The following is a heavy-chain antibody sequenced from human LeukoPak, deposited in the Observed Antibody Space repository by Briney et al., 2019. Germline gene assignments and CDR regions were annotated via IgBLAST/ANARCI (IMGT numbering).Heavy chain of an antibody. CDR3: ARHKSQVKYSSSWYRTGQFDY. CDR1: GGSFSGYY. D-gene: IGHD6-13*01. V-gene: IGHV4-34*01. J-gene: IGHJ4*02. Sequence: SETLSLTCAVYGGSFSGYYWSWIRQPPGKGLEWIGEINHSGSTNYNPSLKSRVTISVDTSKNQFSLKLSSVTAADTAVYYCARHKSQVKYSSSWYRTGQFDYWGQGTLVTVSS. CDR2: INHSGST.